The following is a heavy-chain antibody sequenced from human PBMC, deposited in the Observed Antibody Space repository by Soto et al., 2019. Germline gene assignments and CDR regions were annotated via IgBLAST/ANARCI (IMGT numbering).Heavy chain of an antibody. CDR3: ARARGYCSGSSCTLFSFYGLDV. CDR2: INHSGTT. Sequence: QVQLQESGPGLVKPSHTLSLTCPVSGDPISSGASFWSWIRHPPGKALEWMGFINHSGTTFYNPSLKSRVMISGDTPANQISLTMTSLTAADTAVYYCARARGYCSGSSCTLFSFYGLDVWGKGTKVSVSS. CDR1: GDPISSGASF. V-gene: IGHV4-30-4*01. D-gene: IGHD2-2*01. J-gene: IGHJ6*04.